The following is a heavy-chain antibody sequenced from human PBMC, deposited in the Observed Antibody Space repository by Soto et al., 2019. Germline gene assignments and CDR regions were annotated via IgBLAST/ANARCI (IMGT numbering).Heavy chain of an antibody. CDR3: ARGGGSYYHYNWFDP. V-gene: IGHV3-74*01. Sequence: GGSLRLSCAASGFTFSSYWMHWARQAPGKGLVWVSRINSDGSSTSYADSVKGRFTIPRDNAKNTLYLQMNSLRAEDTAVYYCARGGGSYYHYNWFDPWGQGTLVTLSS. CDR2: INSDGSST. CDR1: GFTFSSYW. J-gene: IGHJ5*02. D-gene: IGHD1-26*01.